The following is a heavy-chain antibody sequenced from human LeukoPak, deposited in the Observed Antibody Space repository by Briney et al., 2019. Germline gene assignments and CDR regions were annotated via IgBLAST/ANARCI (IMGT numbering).Heavy chain of an antibody. CDR3: AKVRDWGLGNGAFDI. Sequence: SETLSLTCTVSGGSISSYYWSWIRQPPGKGLEWIGYIYYSGSTNYNPSLKSRVTISVDTSKNQFSLKLSSVTAADTAVYYCAKVRDWGLGNGAFDIWGQGTMVTVSS. CDR1: GGSISSYY. V-gene: IGHV4-59*01. CDR2: IYYSGST. J-gene: IGHJ3*02. D-gene: IGHD7-27*01.